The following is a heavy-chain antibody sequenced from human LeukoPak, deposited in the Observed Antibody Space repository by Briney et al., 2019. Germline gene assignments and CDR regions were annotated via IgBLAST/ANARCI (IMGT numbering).Heavy chain of an antibody. D-gene: IGHD3-10*01. V-gene: IGHV3-23*01. J-gene: IGHJ4*02. Sequence: GGSLRLSCTASGFPFGDYAMSWFRQAPGKGLEGVSSISGSGGTTYYAESVKGRFTISRDNSKNTLYLQMNSLRAEDTALYYCAKGTLPRGVPKIPFDYWGQGTLVTVSS. CDR3: AKGTLPRGVPKIPFDY. CDR1: GFPFGDYA. CDR2: ISGSGGTT.